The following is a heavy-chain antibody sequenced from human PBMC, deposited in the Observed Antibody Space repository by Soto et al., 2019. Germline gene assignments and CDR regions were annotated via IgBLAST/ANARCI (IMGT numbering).Heavy chain of an antibody. CDR1: GGTFSSYA. CDR3: ARGAAGGYTCLDY. V-gene: IGHV1-69*13. J-gene: IGHJ4*02. Sequence: ASVKVSCKASGGTFSSYAINWVRQAPGQGLEWMGGTIPIFGTADYAQKFQGRVTITADESTSTAYMGLRSLRSEDTSMYSCARGAAGGYTCLDYWGQGTLVTVSS. CDR2: TIPIFGTA. D-gene: IGHD3-22*01.